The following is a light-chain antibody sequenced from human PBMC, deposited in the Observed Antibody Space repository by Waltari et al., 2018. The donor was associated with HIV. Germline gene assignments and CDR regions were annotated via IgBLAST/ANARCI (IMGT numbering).Light chain of an antibody. CDR3: QQSYSTPRT. CDR2: AAS. V-gene: IGKV1-39*01. CDR1: QSISNY. J-gene: IGKJ1*01. Sequence: DIQMTQSPFSLSASVGDRVTLTCRASQSISNYLNWYQQKPGKAPKLVIYAASSLQSGVPSRFSGSGSGTDFTLAISSLQPEDFATYYCQQSYSTPRTFGQGTKVEIK.